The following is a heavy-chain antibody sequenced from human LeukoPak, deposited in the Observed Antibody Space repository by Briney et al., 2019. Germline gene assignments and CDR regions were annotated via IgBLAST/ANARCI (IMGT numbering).Heavy chain of an antibody. D-gene: IGHD2-8*01. CDR1: GYSFASSW. CDR3: ARHGHCTNGVCYSNYYYHMDV. CDR2: IYPDDSDT. V-gene: IGHV5-51*01. J-gene: IGHJ6*03. Sequence: GESLKISCKGSGYSFASSWIGWVRQMPGKGLEWMGIIYPDDSDTRYSPSFEGQITISVDKSISTAYQQWSSLKASDTAVYYCARHGHCTNGVCYSNYYYHMDVWGKGTTVTVSS.